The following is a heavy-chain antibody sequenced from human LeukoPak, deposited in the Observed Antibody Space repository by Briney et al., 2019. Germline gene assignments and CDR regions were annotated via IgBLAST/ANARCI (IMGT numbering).Heavy chain of an antibody. CDR1: GFTLSSSW. Sequence: GGSLRLSCAASGFTLSSSWMSWVRQAPGKGLQWVANIKEDESEKDYVDSVKGRFTISRDNAKNSLDLQMNSLRAEDTAVYYCAAYRGAHHKTFDYWGQGTLVTVSS. CDR3: AAYRGAHHKTFDY. D-gene: IGHD1-26*01. CDR2: IKEDESEK. V-gene: IGHV3-7*03. J-gene: IGHJ4*02.